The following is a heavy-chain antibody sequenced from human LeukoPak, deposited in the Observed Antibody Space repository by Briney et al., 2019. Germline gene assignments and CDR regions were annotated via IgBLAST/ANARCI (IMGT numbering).Heavy chain of an antibody. Sequence: GGSLRLSCAASRFTFSTYAMHWVRQAPGKGLEWVAGISNDGTHEDHADSVKGRFTISRDNSKNTLYLQMNSLRAEDTAIYYCARDRIAVAGMGAFQHWGQGTLVTVSS. CDR2: ISNDGTHE. J-gene: IGHJ1*01. V-gene: IGHV3-30-3*01. D-gene: IGHD6-19*01. CDR1: RFTFSTYA. CDR3: ARDRIAVAGMGAFQH.